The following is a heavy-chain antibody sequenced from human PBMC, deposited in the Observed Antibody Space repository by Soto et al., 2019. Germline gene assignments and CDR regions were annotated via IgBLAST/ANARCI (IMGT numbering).Heavy chain of an antibody. CDR2: INHSGST. CDR1: GGSFSGYY. CDR3: ARVNYDDRSGPGGYDV. D-gene: IGHD3-22*01. J-gene: IGHJ3*01. V-gene: IGHV4-34*01. Sequence: SETLSLTCAVYGGSFSGYYWSWIRQPPGKGLEWSGEINHSGSTNYNPTLKSRVTISVDTSKNQISLKLSSETAADTAVYFCARVNYDDRSGPGGYDVWGQGTIVTVSS.